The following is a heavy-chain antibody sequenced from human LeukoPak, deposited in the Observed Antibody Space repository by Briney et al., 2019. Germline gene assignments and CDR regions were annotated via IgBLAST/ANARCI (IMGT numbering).Heavy chain of an antibody. CDR2: ISSSSSYI. Sequence: ETLSLTCAVYGGSFSGYYWSWIRQPPGKGLEWVSSISSSSSYIYYADSVKGRFTISRDNAKNSLYLQMNSLRAEDTAVYYCARSSTPYGLGNFDYWGQGTLVTVSS. CDR3: ARSSTPYGLGNFDY. V-gene: IGHV3-21*01. CDR1: GGSFSGYY. D-gene: IGHD4-17*01. J-gene: IGHJ4*02.